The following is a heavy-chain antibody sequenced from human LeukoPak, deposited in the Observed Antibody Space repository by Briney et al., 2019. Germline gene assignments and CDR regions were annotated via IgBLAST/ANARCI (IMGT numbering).Heavy chain of an antibody. CDR1: GGSISSSNW. J-gene: IGHJ4*02. Sequence: PSETLSLTCAVSGGSISSSNWWSWVRPPPGKGLEWIGEIYHSGSTNYNPSLKSRVTISVDKSKNQFSLKLSSATAADTAVYYCARVAAAGTWVDYWGQGTLVTVSS. V-gene: IGHV4-4*02. D-gene: IGHD6-13*01. CDR2: IYHSGST. CDR3: ARVAAAGTWVDY.